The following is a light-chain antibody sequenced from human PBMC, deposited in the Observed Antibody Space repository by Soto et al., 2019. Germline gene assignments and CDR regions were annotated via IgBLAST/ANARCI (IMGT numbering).Light chain of an antibody. CDR1: QSVSNF. CDR2: GAS. V-gene: IGKV3-20*01. CDR3: QQYGSSPPWT. Sequence: EIGVTPSPGTLSLYPRKRATLSCMASQSVSNFLAWYQQKPGQAPRLLIYGASSRATGIPDRFSGSGSGTDFTLTISRLEPEDFAVYYCQQYGSSPPWTFGQGSKVDIK. J-gene: IGKJ1*01.